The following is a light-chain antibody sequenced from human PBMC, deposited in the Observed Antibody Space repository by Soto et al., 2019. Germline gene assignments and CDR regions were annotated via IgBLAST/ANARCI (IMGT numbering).Light chain of an antibody. J-gene: IGLJ1*01. CDR2: EVS. CDR3: SSYTSSSNYV. Sequence: SALTQPASVSGSPGQSITISCTGTSSDVGGYNYVSWYQQHPGKAPKLMIYEVSNRPSGVSNRFSGSKSGNTASLTISGLQAQDEAHYYCSSYTSSSNYVSGHGTKLTVL. V-gene: IGLV2-14*01. CDR1: SSDVGGYNY.